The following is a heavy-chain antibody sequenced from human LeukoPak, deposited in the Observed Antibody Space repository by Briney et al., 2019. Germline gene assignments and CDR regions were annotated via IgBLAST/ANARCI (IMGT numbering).Heavy chain of an antibody. D-gene: IGHD3-10*01. Sequence: GASVKVSCKDSGGTFSSYAISWVRQAPGQGLEWMGGIIPIFGTANYAQKFQDRVTITTDESTSTAYMELSSLRSEDTAVYYCARAEGNYMDVWVKGTTATVSS. CDR2: IIPIFGTA. CDR1: GGTFSSYA. CDR3: ARAEGNYMDV. V-gene: IGHV1-69*05. J-gene: IGHJ6*03.